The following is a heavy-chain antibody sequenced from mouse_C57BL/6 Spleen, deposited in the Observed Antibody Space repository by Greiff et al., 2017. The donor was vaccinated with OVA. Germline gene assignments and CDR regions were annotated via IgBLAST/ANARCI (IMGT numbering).Heavy chain of an antibody. CDR3: ASNYYAMDY. Sequence: EVQLVESGPELVKPGASVKMSCKASGYTFTDYNMHWVKQSHGKSLEWIGYINPNNGGTSYNQKFKGKATLTVNKSSSTAYMELRSLTSEDSAVYYCASNYYAMDYWGQGTSVTVSS. J-gene: IGHJ4*01. CDR2: INPNNGGT. V-gene: IGHV1-22*01. CDR1: GYTFTDYN.